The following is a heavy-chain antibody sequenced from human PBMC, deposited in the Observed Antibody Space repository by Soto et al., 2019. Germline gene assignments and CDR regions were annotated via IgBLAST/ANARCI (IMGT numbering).Heavy chain of an antibody. Sequence: QVQLVESGGGVVQPGRSLRLSCAASGFTFSSYGMHWFRQAPGKGLEWVAVISYDGSNKYYADSVKGRFTISRDNSKNTLYLQMNSLRAEDTAVYYCAKDSPRMATITPPYYYYGMDVWGQGTTVTVSS. J-gene: IGHJ6*02. CDR2: ISYDGSNK. V-gene: IGHV3-30*18. CDR1: GFTFSSYG. CDR3: AKDSPRMATITPPYYYYGMDV. D-gene: IGHD5-12*01.